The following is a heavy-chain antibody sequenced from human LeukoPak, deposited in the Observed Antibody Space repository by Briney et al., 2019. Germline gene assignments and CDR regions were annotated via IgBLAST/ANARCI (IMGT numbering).Heavy chain of an antibody. Sequence: GGSLRLSCAASGFTFNNYAMSWVRQAPGKGLEWVSGISDSGRATYYTDSVRGRCTISRDNSKNTVYLQMRNLRAKDTAVYFCARHDSFIPYWGQGSLVTVSS. D-gene: IGHD5-18*01. CDR3: ARHDSFIPY. CDR1: GFTFNNYA. CDR2: ISDSGRAT. V-gene: IGHV3-23*01. J-gene: IGHJ4*02.